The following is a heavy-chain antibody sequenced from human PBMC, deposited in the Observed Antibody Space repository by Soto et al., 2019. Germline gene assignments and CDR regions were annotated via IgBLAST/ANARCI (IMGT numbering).Heavy chain of an antibody. CDR1: GGSISSGDYY. CDR3: ARVGSSIATRPFDY. D-gene: IGHD6-6*01. V-gene: IGHV4-30-4*01. J-gene: IGHJ4*02. CDR2: IYYSGST. Sequence: SETLSLTCTVSGGSISSGDYYWSWIRQPPGKGLEWIGYIYYSGSTYYNPSLKSRVTISVDTSKNQFSLKLSSVSAADTAVYYCARVGSSIATRPFDYWGQGTLVTVSS.